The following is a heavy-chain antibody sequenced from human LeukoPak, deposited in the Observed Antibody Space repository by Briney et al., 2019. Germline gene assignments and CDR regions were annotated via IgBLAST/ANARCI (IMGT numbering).Heavy chain of an antibody. J-gene: IGHJ4*02. CDR3: AKDHSADGWPTFEY. D-gene: IGHD5-24*01. CDR1: GFTVHTFA. Sequence: GGSLRLSCAVSGFTVHTFAMSWVRLAPGKGLEWLASITKYDGRVYYADSVRGRFTISRDSSQKELYLQMNSLRADDSAIYYCAKDHSADGWPTFEYWGQGTLVTVSS. CDR2: ITKYDGRV. V-gene: IGHV3-23*01.